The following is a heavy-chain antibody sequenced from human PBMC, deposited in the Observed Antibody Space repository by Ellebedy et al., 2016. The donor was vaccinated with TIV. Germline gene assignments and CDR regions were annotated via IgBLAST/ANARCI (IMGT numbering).Heavy chain of an antibody. V-gene: IGHV4-39*01. J-gene: IGHJ5*02. CDR1: GGSISRSSYY. D-gene: IGHD3-10*01. CDR3: ARWFGELLYVRWFDP. Sequence: SETLSLTCTVPGGSISRSSYYWGWIRQPPEKGLEWIGSIYHSGSTYYNPSLKSRVTISVDTSKNQFSLRLSSVTAADTAVYYCARWFGELLYVRWFDPWGQGTLVTVSS. CDR2: IYHSGST.